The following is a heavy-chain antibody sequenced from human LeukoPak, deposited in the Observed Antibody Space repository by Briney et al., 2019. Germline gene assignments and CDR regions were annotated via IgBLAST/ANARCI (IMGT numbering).Heavy chain of an antibody. CDR3: ARSPPYCSSTSCYPDY. Sequence: PGGSLRLSCAASGFTVSSNYMSWVRQAPGKGLEWVSVIYSGGSTYYADSVKGRFTISRDNSKNTQYLQMNSLRAEDTAVYYCARSPPYCSSTSCYPDYWGQGTLVTVSS. V-gene: IGHV3-53*01. CDR1: GFTVSSNY. D-gene: IGHD2-2*01. J-gene: IGHJ4*02. CDR2: IYSGGST.